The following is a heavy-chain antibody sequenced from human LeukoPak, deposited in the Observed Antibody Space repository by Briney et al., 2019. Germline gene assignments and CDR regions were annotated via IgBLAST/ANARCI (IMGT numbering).Heavy chain of an antibody. D-gene: IGHD5-18*01. Sequence: ASVKVSCKASGYTFTGYYMHWVRQAPGQGLEWMGWINPNSGGTNYAQKFQGRVTMTEDTSTDTAYMELSSLRSEDTAVYYCATSSRPDTSIDYWGQGTLVTVSS. J-gene: IGHJ4*02. CDR3: ATSSRPDTSIDY. V-gene: IGHV1-2*02. CDR1: GYTFTGYY. CDR2: INPNSGGT.